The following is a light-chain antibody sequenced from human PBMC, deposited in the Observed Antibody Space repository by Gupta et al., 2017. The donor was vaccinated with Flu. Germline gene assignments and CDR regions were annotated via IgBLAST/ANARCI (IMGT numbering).Light chain of an antibody. CDR3: QQYNNWPFYT. CDR1: ESVSRN. Sequence: EIGMTQSPATLSVSPGERATLSCRASESVSRNLAWYQQRPGQAPRLLIYDASTRATGIPARFSGSGSGTAFTLTISSLQSEDFALYFCQQYNNWPFYTFGQGTRLDIK. CDR2: DAS. V-gene: IGKV3-15*01. J-gene: IGKJ2*01.